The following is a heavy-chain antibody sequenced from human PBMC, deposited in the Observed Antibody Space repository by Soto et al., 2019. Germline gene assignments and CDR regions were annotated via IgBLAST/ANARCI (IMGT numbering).Heavy chain of an antibody. J-gene: IGHJ4*02. CDR2: IYYSEST. D-gene: IGHD2-15*01. CDR1: GGSISSGGYY. Sequence: SETLSLTCTVSGGSISSGGYYWSWIRHHPGKGLEWIGYIYYSESTYYHPSFKSRVTISVDTSKNQFSLRLRSVSAADTAVYYCARLGYCSDGSCYTHTSSSLDYWGQGTLVTVSS. V-gene: IGHV4-61*08. CDR3: ARLGYCSDGSCYTHTSSSLDY.